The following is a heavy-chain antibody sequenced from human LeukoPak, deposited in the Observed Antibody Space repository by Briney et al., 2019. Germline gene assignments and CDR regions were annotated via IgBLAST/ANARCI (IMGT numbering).Heavy chain of an antibody. V-gene: IGHV4-34*01. CDR1: GGSFSGYY. CDR3: ARPMRASYYYYYYGMDV. Sequence: SETLSLTCAVYGGSFSGYYWSWIRQPPGKGLEWIGEINHSGSTNYNPSLKSRVTISVDTSKNQFSLKLSSVTAADTAVYYCARPMRASYYYYYYGMDVWGQGTTVTVPS. J-gene: IGHJ6*02. D-gene: IGHD3-22*01. CDR2: INHSGST.